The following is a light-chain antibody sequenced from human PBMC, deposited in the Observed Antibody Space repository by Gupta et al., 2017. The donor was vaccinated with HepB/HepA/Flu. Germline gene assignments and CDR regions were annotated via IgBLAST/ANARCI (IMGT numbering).Light chain of an antibody. CDR2: AAS. CDR3: QQAYSFPIT. J-gene: IGKJ5*01. V-gene: IGKV1-12*01. CDR1: QGIGRW. Sequence: DIQMTQSPSSVSASVGDRVTITCRASQGIGRWLAWYQQKPGKAPKVLIYAASTLQRGVPSRFSGSGSGTEFTLTISSLQPEDFATYYCQQAYSFPITFGQGTRLDIK.